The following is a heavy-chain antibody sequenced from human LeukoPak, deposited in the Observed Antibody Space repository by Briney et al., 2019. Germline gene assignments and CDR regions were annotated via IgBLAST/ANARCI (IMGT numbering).Heavy chain of an antibody. J-gene: IGHJ6*03. D-gene: IGHD4-17*01. Sequence: QPGGSLRLSCAASGFTSSSYEMNWVRQAPGKGLEWVSYISSSGSTIYYADSVKGRFTISRDNAKNSLYLQMNSLRAEDTAVYYCAKEGTVTTFHYYYYMDVWGKGTTVTISS. CDR3: AKEGTVTTFHYYYYMDV. CDR1: GFTSSSYE. CDR2: ISSSGSTI. V-gene: IGHV3-48*03.